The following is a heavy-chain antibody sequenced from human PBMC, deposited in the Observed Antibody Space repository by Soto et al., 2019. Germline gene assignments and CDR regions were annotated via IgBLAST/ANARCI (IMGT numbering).Heavy chain of an antibody. CDR2: IYYSGST. V-gene: IGHV4-30-4*01. CDR3: ARDFYDYGDYDRPRVAFDI. Sequence: SETLSLTCTVSGGSISSGDYYWSWIRQPPGKGLEWIGYIYYSGSTYYNPSLKSRVTISVDTSKNQFSLKLSSVTAADTAVYYCARDFYDYGDYDRPRVAFDIWGQGTMVTVS. J-gene: IGHJ3*02. D-gene: IGHD4-17*01. CDR1: GGSISSGDYY.